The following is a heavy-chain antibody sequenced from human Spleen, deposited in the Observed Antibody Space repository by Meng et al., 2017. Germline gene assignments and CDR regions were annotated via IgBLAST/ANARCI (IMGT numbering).Heavy chain of an antibody. J-gene: IGHJ4*02. V-gene: IGHV4-34*01. Sequence: GAGPLNPSQTLSLTCGVSGGWFSSYYWTLIRQPPGKGLEWIGEINHNGRTNYNPSLKSRVTISVDTSKKQFSLRLTSVTAADTAVYYCARGSASGYYSIDYWGQGTLVTVSS. CDR2: INHNGRT. CDR1: GGWFSSYY. CDR3: ARGSASGYYSIDY. D-gene: IGHD5-12*01.